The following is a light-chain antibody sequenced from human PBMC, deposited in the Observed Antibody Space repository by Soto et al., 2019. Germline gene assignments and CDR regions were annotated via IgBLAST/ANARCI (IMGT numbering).Light chain of an antibody. CDR2: DNN. CDR1: YPNIGSNT. CDR3: ATWDDSLNGVV. J-gene: IGLJ2*01. V-gene: IGLV1-44*01. Sequence: QSVLTQPPSASGTPGQRVTISCSGGYPNIGSNTVNWYHQLPGTAPKLLIYDNNQRPSGVPDRFSGSTSGTSASLAISGLLSEDEADYYCATWDDSLNGVVFGGGTKPTVL.